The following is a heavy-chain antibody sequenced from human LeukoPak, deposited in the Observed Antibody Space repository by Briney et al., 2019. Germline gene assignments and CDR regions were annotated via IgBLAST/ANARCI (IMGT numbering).Heavy chain of an antibody. D-gene: IGHD2-2*01. Sequence: GGSLRLSCAASGFTFSSYSMNWVRQAPGKGLEWVSSISSSSSYIYYADSVKGRFTISRDNAKNSLYLQMNSLRAEDTAVYYCAGLYCSSNSCPDTYYYYGMDVWGQGTTVTVSS. J-gene: IGHJ6*02. CDR3: AGLYCSSNSCPDTYYYYGMDV. CDR1: GFTFSSYS. CDR2: ISSSSSYI. V-gene: IGHV3-21*01.